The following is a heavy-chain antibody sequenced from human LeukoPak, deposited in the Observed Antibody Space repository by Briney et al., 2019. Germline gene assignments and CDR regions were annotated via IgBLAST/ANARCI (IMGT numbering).Heavy chain of an antibody. D-gene: IGHD3-22*01. V-gene: IGHV4-39*01. CDR1: GGSISSSSYS. J-gene: IGHJ4*02. Sequence: PSETLSLTCTVSGGSISSSSYSWGWIRQPPGKGLECIGSMYYSGSTFYNPPLKSRVSISVDTPKNQFSLKLSSVTAADTAVYYCVRLNGGYYEAIFDYWGEGTLVTVSS. CDR2: MYYSGST. CDR3: VRLNGGYYEAIFDY.